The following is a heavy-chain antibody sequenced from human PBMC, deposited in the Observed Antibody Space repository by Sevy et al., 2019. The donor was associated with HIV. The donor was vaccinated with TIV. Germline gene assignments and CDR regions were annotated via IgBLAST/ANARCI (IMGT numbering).Heavy chain of an antibody. CDR1: GFTFSSYA. J-gene: IGHJ6*02. CDR3: AREGDGSGSYYYYYGMDV. Sequence: GSLRLSCAASGFTFSSYAMHWVRQAPGKGLEWVAVISYDGSNKYYADSVKGRFTISRDNSKNTLYLQMNSLRAEDTAVYYCAREGDGSGSYYYYYGMDVWGQGTTVTVSS. D-gene: IGHD3-10*01. V-gene: IGHV3-30*04. CDR2: ISYDGSNK.